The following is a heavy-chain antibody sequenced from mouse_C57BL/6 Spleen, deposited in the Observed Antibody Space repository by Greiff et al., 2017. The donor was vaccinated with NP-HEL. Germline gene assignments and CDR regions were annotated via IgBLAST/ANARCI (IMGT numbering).Heavy chain of an antibody. V-gene: IGHV1-85*01. D-gene: IGHD1-1*01. J-gene: IGHJ3*01. CDR2: IYPRDGST. CDR3: ARSSNYYGSRYWFAY. Sequence: QVQLQQSGPELVKPGASVKLSCKASGYTFTSYDINWVKQRPGQGLEWIGWIYPRDGSTKYNEKFKGKATLTVDTSSSTAYMELHSLTSEDSAVYFCARSSNYYGSRYWFAYWGQGTLVTVSA. CDR1: GYTFTSYD.